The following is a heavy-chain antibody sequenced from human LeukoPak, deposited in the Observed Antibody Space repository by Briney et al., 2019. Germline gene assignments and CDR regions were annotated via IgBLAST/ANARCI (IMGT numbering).Heavy chain of an antibody. CDR3: AKDPIVFNSGDYYLGAFNI. CDR1: GFTFSSCA. CDR2: ISGGGGKT. Sequence: GGTLRLSCEASGFTFSSCALSWVRQAPGKGLEWVSAISGGGGKTWYADSVKGRFTISRDNSKNTLYLQMNSLRAEDTALYYCAKDPIVFNSGDYYLGAFNIWGQGAMVTVSS. V-gene: IGHV3-23*01. D-gene: IGHD2-21*02. J-gene: IGHJ3*02.